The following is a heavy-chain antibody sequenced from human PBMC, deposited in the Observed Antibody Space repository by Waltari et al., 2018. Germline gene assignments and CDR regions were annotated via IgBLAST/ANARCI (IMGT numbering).Heavy chain of an antibody. V-gene: IGHV3-53*01. D-gene: IGHD4-4*01. Sequence: EVQLVESGGGLIQPGGSLRLSCAASGFTVSSNYMSWVRQAPGKGLEWASVIYSGGSTYYADSVKGRFTISRDNSKNTLYLQMNSLRAEDTAVYYCARITTVTRNFGYWGQGTLVTVSS. CDR2: IYSGGST. CDR1: GFTVSSNY. J-gene: IGHJ4*02. CDR3: ARITTVTRNFGY.